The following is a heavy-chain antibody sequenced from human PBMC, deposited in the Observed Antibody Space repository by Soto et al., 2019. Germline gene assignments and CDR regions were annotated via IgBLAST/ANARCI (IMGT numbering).Heavy chain of an antibody. D-gene: IGHD2-15*01. CDR1: GFTFNTYG. CDR3: ARADCTCAYCYSWPFNYGVDV. CDR2: IWYDGSNK. Sequence: QVQLVESGGGVVQPGGSLRLSCTTSGFTFNTYGMHWVRQAPGKGLEWVAIIWYDGSNKYYADSVKGRFTISRDNSKNTLYLQMTSLRAEDTALYYCARADCTCAYCYSWPFNYGVDVWGQGTTVTVSS. J-gene: IGHJ6*02. V-gene: IGHV3-33*08.